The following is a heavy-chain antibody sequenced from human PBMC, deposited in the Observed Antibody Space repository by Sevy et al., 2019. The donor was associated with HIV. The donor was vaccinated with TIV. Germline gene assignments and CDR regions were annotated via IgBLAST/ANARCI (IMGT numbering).Heavy chain of an antibody. J-gene: IGHJ4*02. CDR2: INPSGGNT. V-gene: IGHV1-46*01. CDR3: ARGLVTMVRGVIIKGPQPLYYFDY. D-gene: IGHD3-10*01. Sequence: ASVKVSCKASGYTFTSYYMHWVRQAPGQGLEWMGIINPSGGNTSYAQKFQGRVTMTRDTSTSTVYMELSSLRSEDTAVYYCARGLVTMVRGVIIKGPQPLYYFDYWGQGTLVTVSS. CDR1: GYTFTSYY.